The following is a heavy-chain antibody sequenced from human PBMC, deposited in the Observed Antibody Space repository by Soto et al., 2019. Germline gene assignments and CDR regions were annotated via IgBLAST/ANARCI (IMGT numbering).Heavy chain of an antibody. CDR1: GGSLSSAHW. V-gene: IGHV4-4*02. J-gene: IGHJ4*02. CDR2: ISHSGST. Sequence: QVQLQESGPGLVRPSGTLSLTCAVSGGSLSSAHWWSWVRQPPGKWLEWIGEISHSGSTSYNPSLKSRVTISVDKSKDQFSLYLSSVTAVDTAIYDCALRIPAANQGSYYFDYWGQGTPVTVSS. CDR3: ALRIPAANQGSYYFDY. D-gene: IGHD2-2*01.